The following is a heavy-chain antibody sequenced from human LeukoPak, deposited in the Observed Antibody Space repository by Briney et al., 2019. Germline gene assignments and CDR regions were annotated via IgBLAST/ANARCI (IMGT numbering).Heavy chain of an antibody. CDR3: ARVFWAAVSQPYYYYYYMDV. V-gene: IGHV3-11*04. J-gene: IGHJ6*03. D-gene: IGHD3-3*01. CDR2: ISSSGSTI. Sequence: LSLTCAVYGGSFSGYYWSWIRQPPGKGLEWVSYISSSGSTIYHPHTLNGRSTIPRENTNNSLYLQMNSLRAEDTAVYYCARVFWAAVSQPYYYYYYMDVWGKGTTVTVSS. CDR1: GGSFSGYY.